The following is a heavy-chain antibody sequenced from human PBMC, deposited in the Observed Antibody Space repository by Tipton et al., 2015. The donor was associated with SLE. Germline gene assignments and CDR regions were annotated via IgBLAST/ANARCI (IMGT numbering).Heavy chain of an antibody. J-gene: IGHJ3*02. CDR3: ARPSHYDSSGYLRGAFDI. Sequence: LRLSCAVSGYSISSGYYWGWIRQPPGKGLEWIGSIYHSGSTYYNPSLKSRVTISVDTSKNQFSLKLSSVTAADTAVYYCARPSHYDSSGYLRGAFDIWGQGTMVTVSS. V-gene: IGHV4-38-2*01. D-gene: IGHD3-22*01. CDR1: GYSISSGYY. CDR2: IYHSGST.